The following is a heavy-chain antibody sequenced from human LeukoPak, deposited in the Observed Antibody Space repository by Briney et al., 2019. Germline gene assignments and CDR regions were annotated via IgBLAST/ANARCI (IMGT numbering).Heavy chain of an antibody. V-gene: IGHV3-33*01. CDR1: GFTFRSYG. CDR3: AREPDGDYGRYAFDI. CDR2: IWKDGINK. Sequence: GGSLRLSCPASGFTFRSYGMHWVRQAPGKGLEWVAVIWKDGINKYYADSVKGRFTISRDNYKNTLGLQMNSLRAEDTAVYYCAREPDGDYGRYAFDIWGQGTMVTVSS. J-gene: IGHJ3*02. D-gene: IGHD4-17*01.